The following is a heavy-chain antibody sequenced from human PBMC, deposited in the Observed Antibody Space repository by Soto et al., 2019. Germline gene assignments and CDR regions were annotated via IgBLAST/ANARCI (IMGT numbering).Heavy chain of an antibody. J-gene: IGHJ5*02. CDR2: INHSGST. D-gene: IGHD3-3*01. Sequence: SETLSLTCAVYGGSFSGYYWSWIRQPPGKGLECIGEINHSGSTNYNPSLKSRVTISVDTSKNQFSLKLSSVTAADTAVYYCAGYDSWSGYYFNWFDPWGQGTLVTVSS. CDR1: GGSFSGYY. V-gene: IGHV4-34*01. CDR3: AGYDSWSGYYFNWFDP.